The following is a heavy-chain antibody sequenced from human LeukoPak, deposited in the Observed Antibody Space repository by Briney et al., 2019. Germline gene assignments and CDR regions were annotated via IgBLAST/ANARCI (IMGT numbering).Heavy chain of an antibody. D-gene: IGHD3-16*01. Sequence: ASVKVSCKAWGYTFTGYYMHWVRQAPGQGGEGMGWIKPNSGGTNYAQKFHGRVTMTRDTSISTAYMELSRLRSDDTAVYYCAREGGSLDYWGQGTLVTVSS. CDR2: IKPNSGGT. CDR1: GYTFTGYY. V-gene: IGHV1-2*02. J-gene: IGHJ4*02. CDR3: AREGGSLDY.